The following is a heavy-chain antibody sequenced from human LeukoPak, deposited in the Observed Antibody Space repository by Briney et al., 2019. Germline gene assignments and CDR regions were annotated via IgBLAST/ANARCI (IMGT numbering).Heavy chain of an antibody. CDR1: GYTFTDYY. CDR3: ATVASREVGATFDY. CDR2: VDLEDGET. Sequence: ASVKISCKVSGYTFTDYYMHWVQQAPGKGLEWMGLVDLEDGETIYAEKFQGRVTITADTSTDTAYMELSSLRSEDTAVYYCATVASREVGATFDYWGQGTLVTVSS. D-gene: IGHD1-26*01. V-gene: IGHV1-69-2*01. J-gene: IGHJ4*02.